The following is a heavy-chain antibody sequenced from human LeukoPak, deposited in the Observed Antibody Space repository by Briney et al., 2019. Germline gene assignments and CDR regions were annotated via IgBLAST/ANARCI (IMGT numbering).Heavy chain of an antibody. CDR2: TKNKATSYTT. D-gene: IGHD5-18*01. J-gene: IGHJ4*02. Sequence: HTGGSLRLFCAASGFTFSVHYMDWARQPPGKGLEWVARTKNKATSYTTTYAASVKGRFTISRDDSKNSIYLQKNSLKTKDTAVYYCARGGTHTSGYSYLLAWGQGTLVTVSS. CDR1: GFTFSVHY. V-gene: IGHV3-72*01. CDR3: ARGGTHTSGYSYLLA.